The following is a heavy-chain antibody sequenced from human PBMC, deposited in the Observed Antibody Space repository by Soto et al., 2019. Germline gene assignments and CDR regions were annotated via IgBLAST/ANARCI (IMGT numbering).Heavy chain of an antibody. Sequence: PSETLSLTCSVSGDSMSEFYWSWIRQSPGKGLEWIGYVHYVGTTKYNPSHKSRVTLSVDTSKKQFSLNLRSVTAADTAVYYCTRLNYYDTSGYPYFFDYWGQGAPVTAPQ. J-gene: IGHJ4*02. CDR3: TRLNYYDTSGYPYFFDY. D-gene: IGHD3-22*01. V-gene: IGHV4-59*12. CDR2: VHYVGTT. CDR1: GDSMSEFY.